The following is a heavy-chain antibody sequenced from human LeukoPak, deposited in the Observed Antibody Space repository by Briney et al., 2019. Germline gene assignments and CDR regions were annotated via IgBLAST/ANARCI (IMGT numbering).Heavy chain of an antibody. Sequence: AGGSLRLSCAASGFTFSSYSMNWVRQAPGKGLECVSSISSSSSYIYYADSVKGRFTISRDNAKNSLYLQMNSLRAEDTAVYYCARRGKYSGSYNFDYWGQGTLVTVSS. CDR2: ISSSSSYI. V-gene: IGHV3-21*01. CDR3: ARRGKYSGSYNFDY. D-gene: IGHD1-26*01. J-gene: IGHJ4*02. CDR1: GFTFSSYS.